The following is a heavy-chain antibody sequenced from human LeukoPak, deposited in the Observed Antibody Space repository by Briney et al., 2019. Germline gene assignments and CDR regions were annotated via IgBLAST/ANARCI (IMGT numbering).Heavy chain of an antibody. Sequence: GGSLRLSCAASGFTSSSYALNWVRQAPGEGLEWVATVSGSGDRMYHADSVKGRFTISRDNSKNTIYLQMNSLRAEDTALYYCAKAAAAPGFDFWGQGTLVTVSS. V-gene: IGHV3-23*01. J-gene: IGHJ4*02. CDR1: GFTSSSYA. CDR2: VSGSGDRM. D-gene: IGHD6-13*01. CDR3: AKAAAAPGFDF.